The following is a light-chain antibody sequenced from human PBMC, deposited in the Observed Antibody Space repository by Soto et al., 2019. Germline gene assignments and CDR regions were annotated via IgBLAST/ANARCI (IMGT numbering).Light chain of an antibody. V-gene: IGKV1-27*01. J-gene: IGKJ1*01. CDR1: QGISNY. CDR3: QKYDSAPWT. CDR2: AAS. Sequence: DIQMTQSPSSLSASVRDRVTITCRASQGISNYLAWYQQKPGKVPKLLIYAASTLQSGFPSRFSGSGSATDFTITIRSLQPEEVATYYCQKYDSAPWTFGKGTKLEIK.